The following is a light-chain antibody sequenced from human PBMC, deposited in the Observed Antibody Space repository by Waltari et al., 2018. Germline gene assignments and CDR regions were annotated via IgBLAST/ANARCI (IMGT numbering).Light chain of an antibody. Sequence: QSALTQPASVSGSPGQSITISCTGTSSDVGAYNYVSWYQQHPGKVPKLMIYEVSNRPSGVSNRFSCSKSGNTASLTISGLQAEDEADYYCSSYTSSSTYVFGTGTSVTVL. CDR2: EVS. J-gene: IGLJ1*01. CDR1: SSDVGAYNY. CDR3: SSYTSSSTYV. V-gene: IGLV2-14*01.